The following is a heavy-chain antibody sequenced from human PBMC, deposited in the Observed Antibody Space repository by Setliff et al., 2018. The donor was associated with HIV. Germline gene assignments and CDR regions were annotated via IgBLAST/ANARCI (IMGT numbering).Heavy chain of an antibody. D-gene: IGHD6-6*01. Sequence: GGSLRLSCTASGFTFGDYAMGWVRQAPGKGLEWVSLIRSIGHYGTTEYAASVKGRFTISRDDSKSIAYLQMNSLKTEDTAVYYCTRGPLIAARPGAFDVWGLGTTVTVSS. V-gene: IGHV3-49*04. CDR1: GFTFGDYA. CDR2: IRSIGHYGTT. CDR3: TRGPLIAARPGAFDV. J-gene: IGHJ3*01.